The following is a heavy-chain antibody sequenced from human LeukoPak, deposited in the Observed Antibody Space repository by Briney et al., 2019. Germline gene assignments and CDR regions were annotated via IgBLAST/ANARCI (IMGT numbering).Heavy chain of an antibody. CDR1: GFTFSSYS. J-gene: IGHJ4*02. V-gene: IGHV3-48*01. CDR3: ASTATKGYDFWSGYYLGFDY. Sequence: PGGSLRLSCAASGFTFSSYSMNWVRQAPGKGLEWVSHITASGTAMFYADSVKGRFTISRDNSKNTLYLQMNSLRAEDTAVYYCASTATKGYDFWSGYYLGFDYWGQGTLVTVSS. D-gene: IGHD3-3*01. CDR2: ITASGTAM.